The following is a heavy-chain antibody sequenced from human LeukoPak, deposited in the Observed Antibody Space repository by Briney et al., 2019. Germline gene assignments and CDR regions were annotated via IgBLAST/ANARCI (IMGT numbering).Heavy chain of an antibody. CDR2: ISGSGGST. J-gene: IGHJ5*02. CDR1: GFTFSSYA. CDR3: AKTLYSYGYDLFEFDP. D-gene: IGHD5-18*01. Sequence: GGSLRLSCAASGFTFSSYAMSWVRQAPGKGLEWVSAISGSGGSTYYADSVKGRFTISRDNSKNTLNLQMNSLRAEDTAVYYCAKTLYSYGYDLFEFDPWGQGTLVTVSS. V-gene: IGHV3-23*01.